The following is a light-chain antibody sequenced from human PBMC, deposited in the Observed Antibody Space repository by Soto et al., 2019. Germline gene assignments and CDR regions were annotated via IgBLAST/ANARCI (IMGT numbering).Light chain of an antibody. CDR3: TSYTTTNTPSV. J-gene: IGLJ1*01. CDR2: EVT. Sequence: QSLLTQPASVSGSRGQSITISCSGTISDVGAYNFVSWYQVHPGRAPKLIISEVTVRPSGVSHRFSGSKYGNSASLTISGLQAEDEADYYCTSYTTTNTPSVFGSGTKVTVL. CDR1: ISDVGAYNF. V-gene: IGLV2-14*01.